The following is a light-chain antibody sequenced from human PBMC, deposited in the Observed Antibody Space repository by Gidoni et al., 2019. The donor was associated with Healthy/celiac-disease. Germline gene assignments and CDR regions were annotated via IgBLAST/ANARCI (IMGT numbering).Light chain of an antibody. Sequence: QSVLTQPPSASGTPGQRVTISWSGSSSTIGSNTVTWYQQLPGTSPKRLIYSNNQRPSGVPDRFSGSKSGTSASLAISGLQSEDEADYYCAAWDDSLNGLWVFGGGTKLTV. J-gene: IGLJ3*02. CDR2: SNN. CDR3: AAWDDSLNGLWV. CDR1: SSTIGSNT. V-gene: IGLV1-44*01.